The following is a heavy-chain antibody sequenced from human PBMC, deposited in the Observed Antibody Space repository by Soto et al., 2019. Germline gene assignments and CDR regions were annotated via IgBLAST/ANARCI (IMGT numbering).Heavy chain of an antibody. J-gene: IGHJ4*02. Sequence: LGASLKVSCKGSGYRSTRYWIGWVRQMPGKGLEWMGIIYPGDSDTRYSPSFQGQVTISADKSISTAYLQWSSLKASDTAMYYCARVPGRSWKLHYEYWGKGTLDTV. V-gene: IGHV5-51*01. CDR2: IYPGDSDT. CDR3: ARVPGRSWKLHYEY. CDR1: GYRSTRYW. D-gene: IGHD3-10*01.